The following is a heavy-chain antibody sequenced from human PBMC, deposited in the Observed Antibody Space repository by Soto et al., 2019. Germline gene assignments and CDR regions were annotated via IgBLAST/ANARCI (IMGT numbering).Heavy chain of an antibody. J-gene: IGHJ4*02. CDR3: AKASGGSCYSSNNY. Sequence: GGSLRLSCAASGFTFSNYAMSWVRQAPGKGLEWVSSISGSGDSTYYADSVKGRFTISRDNSKNTLYLQMNSLRAEDTAVYYCAKASGGSCYSSNNYWGQGTLVTVSS. V-gene: IGHV3-23*01. CDR1: GFTFSNYA. D-gene: IGHD2-15*01. CDR2: ISGSGDST.